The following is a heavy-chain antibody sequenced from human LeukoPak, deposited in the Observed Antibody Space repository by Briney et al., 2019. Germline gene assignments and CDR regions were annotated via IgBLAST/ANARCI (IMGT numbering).Heavy chain of an antibody. J-gene: IGHJ4*02. V-gene: IGHV1-2*02. D-gene: IGHD2-15*01. CDR2: INPNSGGT. Sequence: ASVKVSCKASGYTFTGYYMRWVRQAPGQGLEWMGWINPNSGGTNYAQKFQGRVTMTRDTSISTAYMELSRLRSDDTAVYYCARDRLGDIVVVVAAIDYWGQGTLVTVSS. CDR3: ARDRLGDIVVVVAAIDY. CDR1: GYTFTGYY.